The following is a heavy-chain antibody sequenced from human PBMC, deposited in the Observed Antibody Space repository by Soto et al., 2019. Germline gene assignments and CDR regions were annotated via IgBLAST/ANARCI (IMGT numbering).Heavy chain of an antibody. CDR3: ARSMFYSDGSNYSPFDY. D-gene: IGHD3-22*01. CDR2: FYYTGSI. V-gene: IGHV4-61*01. J-gene: IGHJ4*02. Sequence: QVQLQESGPGLVKPSETLSLTCNVSGGSVSSGNYYWSWIRQPPGKGLEWIGYFYYTGSINYNPSLKSRVNISIDASKNQFSLRLSSVTAADTAVYYCARSMFYSDGSNYSPFDYWGQGTLVTVSS. CDR1: GGSVSSGNYY.